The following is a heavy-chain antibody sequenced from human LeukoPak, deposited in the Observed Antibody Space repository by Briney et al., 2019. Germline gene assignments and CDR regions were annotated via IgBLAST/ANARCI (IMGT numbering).Heavy chain of an antibody. V-gene: IGHV4-59*01. Sequence: PSETLSPTCTVSGGSISSYYWSWIRQPPGKGLEWIGYIYYSGSTNYNPSLKSRVTISVDTSKNQFSLKLSSVTAADTAVYYCASGSVFGVFDYWGQGTLVTVSS. CDR1: GGSISSYY. D-gene: IGHD3-3*01. CDR2: IYYSGST. CDR3: ASGSVFGVFDY. J-gene: IGHJ4*02.